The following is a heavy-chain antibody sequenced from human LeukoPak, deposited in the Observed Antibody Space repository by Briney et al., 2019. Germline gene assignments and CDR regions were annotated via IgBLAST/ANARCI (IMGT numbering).Heavy chain of an antibody. J-gene: IGHJ4*02. D-gene: IGHD2-15*01. CDR2: IFYSGST. V-gene: IGHV4-61*05. CDR1: GGSISSSSYY. CDR3: ARGRVFDY. Sequence: PSETLSLTCTVSGGSISSSSYYWGWIRQPPGKGLEWIGYIFYSGSTNYNPSLKSRVTISVDTSKNQFSLKLSSVTAADTAVYYCARGRVFDYWGQGTLVTVSS.